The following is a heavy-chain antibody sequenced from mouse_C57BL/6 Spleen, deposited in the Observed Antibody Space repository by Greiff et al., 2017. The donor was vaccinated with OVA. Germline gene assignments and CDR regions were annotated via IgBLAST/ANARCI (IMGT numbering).Heavy chain of an antibody. CDR1: GYTFTRYW. CDR2: VYPGSGRT. Sequence: QVQLQQSGAELVKPGASVKMSCKASGYTFTRYWITWVKQRPGQGLEWIGDVYPGSGRTNNNEKFKNKATLTVDTSFNTAYMQLSSLTSEDSAGYYCAITMVVTYCSDDWGQGTTLTVSS. CDR3: AITMVVTYCSDD. D-gene: IGHD1-1*01. J-gene: IGHJ2*01. V-gene: IGHV1-55*01.